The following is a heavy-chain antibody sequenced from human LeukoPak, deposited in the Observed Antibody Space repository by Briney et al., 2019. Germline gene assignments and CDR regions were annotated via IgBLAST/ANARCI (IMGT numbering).Heavy chain of an antibody. CDR1: GFTFSSYA. D-gene: IGHD3/OR15-3a*01. CDR2: IKSDGSST. J-gene: IGHJ4*02. CDR3: ARGTGNYYGY. V-gene: IGHV3-74*01. Sequence: SGGSLRLSCAASGFTFSSYAMSWVRQAPGKGLVWVSRIKSDGSSTSYADSVKGRFTITRDSAKNTLYLQMNSLRAEDTAVYYCARGTGNYYGYWGQGTLVTVSS.